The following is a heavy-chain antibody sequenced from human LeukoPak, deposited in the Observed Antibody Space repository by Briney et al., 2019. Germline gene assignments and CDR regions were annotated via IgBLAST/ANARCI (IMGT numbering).Heavy chain of an antibody. CDR1: GFTFSNAY. J-gene: IGHJ4*02. Sequence: GGSLRLSCAASGFTFSNAYMSWVRQAPGKGLEWVGRIKSNVDGGTTDYAAPVKGRFTISRADSRSTLYLQMNGLKTDDTGIYYCTTDAGYSSRWYNYWGLGTLVTVSS. V-gene: IGHV3-15*01. CDR3: TTDAGYSSRWYNY. D-gene: IGHD6-13*01. CDR2: IKSNVDGGTT.